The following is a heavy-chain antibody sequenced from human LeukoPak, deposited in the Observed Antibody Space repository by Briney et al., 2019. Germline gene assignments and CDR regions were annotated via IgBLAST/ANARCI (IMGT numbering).Heavy chain of an antibody. D-gene: IGHD2-21*01. CDR1: GGSISTYY. CDR3: AKGGKGFPLGLRFDS. J-gene: IGHJ4*02. V-gene: IGHV4-59*01. Sequence: PSETLSLTCTVSGGSISTYYWSWIRQPPGKGLEWLGYIFCTGSTNYNPSLKSRVTMSIDTSKNQFSLKLSSVTAADTAVYYCAKGGKGFPLGLRFDSWGQGTLVSVSS. CDR2: IFCTGST.